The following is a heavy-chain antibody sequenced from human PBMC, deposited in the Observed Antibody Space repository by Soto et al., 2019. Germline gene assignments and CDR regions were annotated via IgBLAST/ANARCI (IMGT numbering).Heavy chain of an antibody. Sequence: QIQLRQSGPGLVKPSQTLSLTCAISGDSVSSNSAAWNWIRQSPSRGLEWLGRTYYKSKWYNDYALSEKSRISINPDTSKNQFSLQLNSVTPEDTAMYYCTRSLPTTGLNFDFWGQGTLVTVSS. CDR1: GDSVSSNSAA. CDR3: TRSLPTTGLNFDF. D-gene: IGHD1-1*01. CDR2: TYYKSKWYN. J-gene: IGHJ4*02. V-gene: IGHV6-1*01.